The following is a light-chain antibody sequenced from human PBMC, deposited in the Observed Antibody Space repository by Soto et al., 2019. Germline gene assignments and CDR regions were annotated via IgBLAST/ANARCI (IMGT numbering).Light chain of an antibody. CDR2: GSS. Sequence: EVVLTQSPGTLSLSPGERATLSCRASQSVSNNYLAWYQQKPGQAPRLLIFGSSDRATGIPDRFSGSGSGTDFTLTISRLEPEDFAVYYCQQFGSSPLTFGGGTNVEIK. CDR1: QSVSNNY. CDR3: QQFGSSPLT. J-gene: IGKJ4*01. V-gene: IGKV3-20*01.